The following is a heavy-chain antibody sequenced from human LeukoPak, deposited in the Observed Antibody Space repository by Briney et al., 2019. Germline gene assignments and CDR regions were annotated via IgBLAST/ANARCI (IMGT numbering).Heavy chain of an antibody. CDR2: IYYNGST. CDR1: GGSISSYY. J-gene: IGHJ4*02. Sequence: SETLSLTCTVSGGSISSYYWSWIRQPPGKGLEWIGYIYYNGSTNYNPSLKSRVTISVDTSKNQFSLKLSSVTAADTAVYYCARTSRVGATPFDYWGQGTLVTVST. V-gene: IGHV4-59*01. CDR3: ARTSRVGATPFDY. D-gene: IGHD1-26*01.